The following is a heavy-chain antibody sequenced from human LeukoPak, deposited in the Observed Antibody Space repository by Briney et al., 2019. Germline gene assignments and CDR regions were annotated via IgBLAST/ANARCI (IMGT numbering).Heavy chain of an antibody. CDR1: GGSISSNY. V-gene: IGHV4-59*01. CDR3: ARRITAADSFDI. CDR2: INYSGST. D-gene: IGHD6-13*01. J-gene: IGHJ3*02. Sequence: PSETLSPTCTVSGGSISSNYWSWIRQPPGKGLEWIAYINYSGSTNYKSSLKSRATIPVDTSKSQFSLKLSSVTAADTAFYYCARRITAADSFDIWGQGRMVTVSS.